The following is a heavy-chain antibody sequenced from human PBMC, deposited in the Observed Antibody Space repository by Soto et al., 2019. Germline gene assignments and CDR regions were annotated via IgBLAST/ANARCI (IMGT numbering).Heavy chain of an antibody. CDR1: GGSINSGDYY. Sequence: SETLSLTCTVSGGSINSGDYYWTWVRQPPGKGLEWIGNIFHSGSTYYTPSLQSRVTISLDTSKNHFSLKPSSVTPADTAVYYCARDRYYGSGTYYNFYSGMDVWGQGTTVTVSS. CDR3: ARDRYYGSGTYYNFYSGMDV. J-gene: IGHJ6*02. V-gene: IGHV4-30-4*01. D-gene: IGHD3-10*01. CDR2: IFHSGST.